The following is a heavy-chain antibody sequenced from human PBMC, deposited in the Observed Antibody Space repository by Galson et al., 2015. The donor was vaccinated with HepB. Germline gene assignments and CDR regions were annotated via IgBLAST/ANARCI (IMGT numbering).Heavy chain of an antibody. J-gene: IGHJ3*02. CDR3: AILEGETGDDAFDI. CDR2: ISYDGSNK. CDR1: GFTFSSYG. V-gene: IGHV3-30*03. Sequence: SLRLSCAASGFTFSSYGMHWVRQAPGKGLEWVAVISYDGSNKYYADSVKGRFTISRDNSKNTLYLQMNSLRAEDTAVYYCAILEGETGDDAFDIWGQGTMVTVSS. D-gene: IGHD7-27*01.